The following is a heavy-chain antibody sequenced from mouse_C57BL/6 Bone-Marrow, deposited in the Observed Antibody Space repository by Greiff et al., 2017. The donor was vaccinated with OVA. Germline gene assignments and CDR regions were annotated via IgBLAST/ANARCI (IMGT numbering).Heavy chain of an antibody. CDR2: ISNGGGST. J-gene: IGHJ2*01. CDR1: GFTFSDYY. D-gene: IGHD4-1*01. CDR3: ARQANWHFDY. Sequence: EVKLQESGGGLVQPGGSLKLSCAASGFTFSDYYMYWVRQTPEKRLEWVAYISNGGGSTYYPDTVKGRFTISRDNAKNTLYLQMSRLKSEDTAMYYCARQANWHFDYWGQGTTLTVSS. V-gene: IGHV5-12*01.